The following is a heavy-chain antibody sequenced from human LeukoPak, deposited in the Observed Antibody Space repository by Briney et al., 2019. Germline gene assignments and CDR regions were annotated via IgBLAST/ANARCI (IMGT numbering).Heavy chain of an antibody. V-gene: IGHV5-51*01. CDR3: ARQSNSYGYVFYDGMDV. CDR1: GYSFTSYW. D-gene: IGHD5-18*01. Sequence: GESLKISCKGSGYSFTSYWIGWVRQMPGKGLEWMGIIYPGDSDTRYSPSFQGQVTISADKSISTAYLQWSSLKASDTAMYYCARQSNSYGYVFYDGMDVWGQGTTVTVSS. J-gene: IGHJ6*02. CDR2: IYPGDSDT.